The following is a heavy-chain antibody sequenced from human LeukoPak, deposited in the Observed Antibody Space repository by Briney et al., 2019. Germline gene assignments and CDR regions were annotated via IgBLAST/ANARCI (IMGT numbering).Heavy chain of an antibody. V-gene: IGHV3-21*01. D-gene: IGHD2-2*01. J-gene: IGHJ5*02. CDR3: ARLLRGYCSSTSCSPYNGFDP. CDR2: ISSSSSYI. CDR1: GFTFSSYS. Sequence: GGSLRLSCAASGFTFSSYSMNWVRQAPGKGLEWVSSISSSSSYIYYADSVKGRFTISRDNAKNSLYLQMNSLRAEDTAVYYCARLLRGYCSSTSCSPYNGFDPWGQGTLVTVSS.